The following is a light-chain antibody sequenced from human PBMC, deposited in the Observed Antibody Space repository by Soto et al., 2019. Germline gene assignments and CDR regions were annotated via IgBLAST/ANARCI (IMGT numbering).Light chain of an antibody. CDR3: TQDTGWPCT. V-gene: IGKV2-30*01. Sequence: DVVLTQSPLSLPVTLGQPASISCSSSQSLVFGDGNTYLNWFHQRPGQSPRRLIYKVSNRDSGVPDRFSGSGSGTNFPLKISRVEPEDVGVYYCTQDTGWPCTFGQGTKV. CDR1: QSLVFGDGNTY. J-gene: IGKJ1*01. CDR2: KVS.